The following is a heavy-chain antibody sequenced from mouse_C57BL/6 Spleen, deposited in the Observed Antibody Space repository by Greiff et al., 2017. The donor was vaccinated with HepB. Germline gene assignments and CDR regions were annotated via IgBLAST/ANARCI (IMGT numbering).Heavy chain of an antibody. J-gene: IGHJ3*01. Sequence: VQLQQPGAELVMPGASVKLSCKASGYTFTSYWMHWVKQRPGQGLEWIGEIDPSDSYTNYNQKFKGKSTLTVDKSSSTAYMQLSSLTSEDSAVYYWARRDYYGSREAGFAYWGQGTLVTVSA. CDR3: ARRDYYGSREAGFAY. CDR2: IDPSDSYT. D-gene: IGHD1-1*01. V-gene: IGHV1-69*01. CDR1: GYTFTSYW.